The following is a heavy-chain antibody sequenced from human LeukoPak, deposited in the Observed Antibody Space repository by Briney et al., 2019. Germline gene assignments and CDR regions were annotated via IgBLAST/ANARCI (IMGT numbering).Heavy chain of an antibody. CDR2: IYTGGST. D-gene: IGHD3-10*01. Sequence: SETLSLTCTVSGGSISSYYWSWLRQPAGKGLEWIGRIYTGGSTNYNPSLKSRVTILVDTSKNLFSLELKSVTAADTGIYYCARDSSPFFGSGSHYPNWFDPWGQGTLVTVSS. V-gene: IGHV4-4*07. CDR3: ARDSSPFFGSGSHYPNWFDP. CDR1: GGSISSYY. J-gene: IGHJ5*02.